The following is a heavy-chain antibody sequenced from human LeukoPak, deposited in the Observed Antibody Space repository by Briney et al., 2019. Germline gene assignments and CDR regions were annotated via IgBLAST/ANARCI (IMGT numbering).Heavy chain of an antibody. CDR1: GXTFSTYG. Sequence: GGSLRLSCAATGXTFSTYGMHWVRQAPGKGLKWVAVISYDGVYRYYADSVKGRFTISRDNSKNTLYLQMNSLRAEDTAVYYCARGYSHGPDYWGQGTLVTVSS. CDR3: ARGYSHGPDY. D-gene: IGHD5-18*01. V-gene: IGHV3-30*03. CDR2: ISYDGVYR. J-gene: IGHJ4*02.